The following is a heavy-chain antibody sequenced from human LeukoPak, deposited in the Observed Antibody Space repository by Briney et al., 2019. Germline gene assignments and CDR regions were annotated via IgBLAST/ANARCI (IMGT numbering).Heavy chain of an antibody. Sequence: GASVKVSCKASGYSFTSYGISWVRQAPGQGLERMGWISGYNGNTNYAQRLQGRVTMTTDTSTSTAYMELRSLSSDDTAVYYCARDRPYYYDSSAYYPDFWGQGTLVTVSS. D-gene: IGHD3-22*01. CDR1: GYSFTSYG. J-gene: IGHJ4*02. V-gene: IGHV1-18*01. CDR3: ARDRPYYYDSSAYYPDF. CDR2: ISGYNGNT.